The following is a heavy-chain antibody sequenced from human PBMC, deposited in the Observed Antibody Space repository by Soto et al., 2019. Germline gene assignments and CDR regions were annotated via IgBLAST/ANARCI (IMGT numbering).Heavy chain of an antibody. CDR2: INQRGSA. CDR3: ATDGDGRNYYSYGMDV. V-gene: IGHV4-34*01. Sequence: QVQLQQWGAGLLRPSETLSLTCATYGGSFSGYYWSWIRQPPGKGLEWIGEINQRGSATYNPSLTSRVTIPVDRSKNQISLKMNSVTAADTAIYYCATDGDGRNYYSYGMDVWGQGTTVTVSS. D-gene: IGHD3-10*01. CDR1: GGSFSGYY. J-gene: IGHJ6*02.